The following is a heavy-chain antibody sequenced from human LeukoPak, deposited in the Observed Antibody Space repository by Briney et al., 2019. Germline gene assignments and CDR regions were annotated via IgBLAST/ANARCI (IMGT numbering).Heavy chain of an antibody. D-gene: IGHD2-2*01. J-gene: IGHJ4*02. CDR3: ARDLGSTSCFDY. V-gene: IGHV3-30-3*01. CDR1: GFTFSSYA. Sequence: GGSLRLSCAASGFTFSSYAMHWVRQAPGKGLEWVAVISYDGSNKYYADPVKGRFTISRDNSKNTLYLQMNSLRAEDTAVYYCARDLGSTSCFDYWGQGTLVTVSS. CDR2: ISYDGSNK.